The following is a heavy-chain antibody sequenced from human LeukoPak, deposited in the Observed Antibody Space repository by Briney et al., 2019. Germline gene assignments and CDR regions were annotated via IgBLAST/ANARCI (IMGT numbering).Heavy chain of an antibody. V-gene: IGHV3-23*01. J-gene: IGHJ4*02. Sequence: GGSLRLSCAASGFTFSSYAMTWVRQAPGKGLEWVSSISGSGDYTNYAGSVKGRFTISRDNSKNTLYLQMNSLRAEDTAVYYCAKEEGYYFDYWGQGTLVTVSS. CDR3: AKEEGYYFDY. CDR2: ISGSGDYT. CDR1: GFTFSSYA.